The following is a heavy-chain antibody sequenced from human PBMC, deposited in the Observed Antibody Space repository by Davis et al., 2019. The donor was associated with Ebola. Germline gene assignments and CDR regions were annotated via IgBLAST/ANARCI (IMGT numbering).Heavy chain of an antibody. CDR1: GGSLSDRDYF. J-gene: IGHJ5*02. Sequence: SETLSLTCTVSGGSLSDRDYFWAWIRQPPEKGLEWIGEISHHNGYTNYNPSLSSRVTISVDTSKNQFSLKLSSVTAADTAVYYCARPSYDYVWGSYRYGWFDPWGQGTLVTVSS. CDR3: ARPSYDYVWGSYRYGWFDP. CDR2: ISHHNGYT. V-gene: IGHV4-34*01. D-gene: IGHD3-16*02.